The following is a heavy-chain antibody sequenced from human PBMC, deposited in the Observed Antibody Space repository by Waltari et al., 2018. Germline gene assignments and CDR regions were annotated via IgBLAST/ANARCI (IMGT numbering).Heavy chain of an antibody. CDR1: GGSIRTLHFY. CDR2: IYRSGVT. Sequence: QVQLQESGPGLAKASQTLSLTCDVSGGSIRTLHFYWGWSRQPAGKGLEWIGRIYRSGVTDYNPSLRGRATMFLDMSKNQFSLTVDSLIAADTAVYYCAVSPDTATSRAAFHFWGPGTTVSVSS. J-gene: IGHJ6*02. CDR3: AVSPDTATSRAAFHF. V-gene: IGHV4-61*02. D-gene: IGHD5-18*01.